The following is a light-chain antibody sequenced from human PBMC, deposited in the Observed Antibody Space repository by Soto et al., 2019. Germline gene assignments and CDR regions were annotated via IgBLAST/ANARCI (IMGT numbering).Light chain of an antibody. Sequence: DIQVTQSPSTLSASVGDRGTITCRASQTISSWLAWYQQKPGKAPKLLIYKASTLKSGVPSRFSGSGSGTEFTLTISSLQPDDFATYYCQQYNSYSEAFGQGTKVDNK. J-gene: IGKJ1*01. CDR3: QQYNSYSEA. CDR2: KAS. CDR1: QTISSW. V-gene: IGKV1-5*03.